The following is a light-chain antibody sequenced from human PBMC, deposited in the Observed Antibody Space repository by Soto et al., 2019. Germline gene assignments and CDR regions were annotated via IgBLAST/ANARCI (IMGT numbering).Light chain of an antibody. CDR3: QQSHSIPFT. CDR1: QSISNS. Sequence: DIQMPQSPSSLSASVGDRVTITCRATQSISNSLNWYQHKPGEAPKLLMYAACTLQSGVPSRFSCGGSGTDFTLTISSLQPEDFATYFCQQSHSIPFTFGPGTKVDIE. CDR2: AAC. J-gene: IGKJ3*01. V-gene: IGKV1-39*01.